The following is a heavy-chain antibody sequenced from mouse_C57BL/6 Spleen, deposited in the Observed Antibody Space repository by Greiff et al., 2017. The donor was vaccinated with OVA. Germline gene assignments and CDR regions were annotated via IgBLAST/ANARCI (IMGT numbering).Heavy chain of an antibody. J-gene: IGHJ4*01. CDR3: ARGGTTVVERDAMDD. CDR2: ISYDGSN. CDR1: GYSITSGYY. D-gene: IGHD1-1*01. Sequence: EVQLVESGPGLVKPSQSLSLTCSVTGYSITSGYYWNWIRQFPGNKLEWMGYISYDGSNNYNPSLKNRITITRDTSKTQFFLKLKSVTTEDTATYDCARGGTTVVERDAMDDWGQGTSVTVSS. V-gene: IGHV3-6*01.